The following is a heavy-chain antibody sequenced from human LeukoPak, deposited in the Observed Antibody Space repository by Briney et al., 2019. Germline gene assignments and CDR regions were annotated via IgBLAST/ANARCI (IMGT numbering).Heavy chain of an antibody. CDR2: ISYDGSNK. Sequence: GGSLRLSCAASGFTFSSYGMHWVRQAPGKGLEWVAVISYDGSNKYYADSVKGRFTISRDNSKNSLYLQMNSLRAEDTAVYYCARARYFDWDDFDYWGQGTLVTVSS. CDR3: ARARYFDWDDFDY. V-gene: IGHV3-30*03. J-gene: IGHJ4*02. D-gene: IGHD3-9*01. CDR1: GFTFSSYG.